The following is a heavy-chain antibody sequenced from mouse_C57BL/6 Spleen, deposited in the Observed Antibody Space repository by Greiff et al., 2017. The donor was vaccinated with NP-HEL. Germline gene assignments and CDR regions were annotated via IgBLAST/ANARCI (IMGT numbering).Heavy chain of an antibody. CDR2: IYPGDGDT. CDR1: GYAFSSSW. CDR3: ARRSNYGYFDY. V-gene: IGHV1-82*01. J-gene: IGHJ2*01. Sequence: VKLQESGPELVKPGASVKISCKASGYAFSSSWMNWVKQRPGKGLEWIGRIYPGDGDTNYNGKFKGKATLTADKSSSTAYMQLSSLTSEDSAVYFCARRSNYGYFDYRGQGTTLTVSS. D-gene: IGHD2-5*01.